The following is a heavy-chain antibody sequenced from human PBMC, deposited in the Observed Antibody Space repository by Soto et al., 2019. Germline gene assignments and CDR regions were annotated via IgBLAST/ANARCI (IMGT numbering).Heavy chain of an antibody. CDR3: ARDRIAAALVGDAFDI. D-gene: IGHD6-13*01. V-gene: IGHV3-48*01. CDR1: GFTFSSYS. Sequence: GGSLRLSCAASGFTFSSYSMNWVRQAPGKGLEWVSYISSSSSTIYYADSVKGRFTISRDNAKNSLYLQMNGLRAEDTAVYYCARDRIAAALVGDAFDIWGQGTMVTVSS. J-gene: IGHJ3*02. CDR2: ISSSSSTI.